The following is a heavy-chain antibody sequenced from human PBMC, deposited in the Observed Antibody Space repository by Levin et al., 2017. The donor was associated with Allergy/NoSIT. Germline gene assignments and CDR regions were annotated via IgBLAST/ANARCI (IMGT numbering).Heavy chain of an antibody. V-gene: IGHV3-74*01. Sequence: LPGGSLRLSCAASGFTFSTYWMHWVRQAPGKGLVWVSRIKSDGSRTVYADSVKGRFTISRDNAKNTLSLQMNSLRAEDTAVYYCAREMRSPHDILTGDKNFDYWGQGTLVTVSS. CDR3: AREMRSPHDILTGDKNFDY. CDR2: IKSDGSRT. CDR1: GFTFSTYW. D-gene: IGHD3-9*01. J-gene: IGHJ4*02.